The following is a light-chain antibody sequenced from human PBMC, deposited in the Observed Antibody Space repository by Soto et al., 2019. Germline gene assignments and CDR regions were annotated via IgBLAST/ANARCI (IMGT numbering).Light chain of an antibody. V-gene: IGLV2-8*01. J-gene: IGLJ1*01. Sequence: QSALTQPPSASGSPGQSVTISCTGTSSDVGGYNYVSWYQQHPGKAPKLMIYEVTKRPSGVPDRFSGSKSGNTASLTVSELQAEDEADYYCSSYAGSNNLRVFGTGTKVTVL. CDR2: EVT. CDR1: SSDVGGYNY. CDR3: SSYAGSNNLRV.